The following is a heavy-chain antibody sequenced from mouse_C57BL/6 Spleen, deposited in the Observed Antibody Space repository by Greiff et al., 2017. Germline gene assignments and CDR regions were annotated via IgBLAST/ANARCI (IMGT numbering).Heavy chain of an antibody. CDR1: GYTFTEYT. CDR2: FYPGSGSI. CDR3: ARHEERYYYGSSYAMDY. V-gene: IGHV1-62-2*01. D-gene: IGHD1-1*01. Sequence: QVQLQQSGAELVKPGASVKLSCKASGYTFTEYTIHWVKQRSGQGLEWIGWFYPGSGSIKYNEKFQDKATLTADKSSSTDYMELSRLTSEDAAVYFFARHEERYYYGSSYAMDYWGQGTSVTVSS. J-gene: IGHJ4*01.